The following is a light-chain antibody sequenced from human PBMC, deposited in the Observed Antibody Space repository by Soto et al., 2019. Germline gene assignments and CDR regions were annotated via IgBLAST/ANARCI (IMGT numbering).Light chain of an antibody. CDR3: SSYISNSIVV. V-gene: IGLV2-14*01. J-gene: IGLJ2*01. CDR1: SSDVGDYNY. Sequence: QSALTQPASVSGSPGQSSTISCTGTSSDVGDYNYVSWYQQHPGKAPKLMIYEVSHRLSGVSNRFSGSKSGYTASLTISGLQDEDEADYYCSSYISNSIVVFGGGTKLPVL. CDR2: EVS.